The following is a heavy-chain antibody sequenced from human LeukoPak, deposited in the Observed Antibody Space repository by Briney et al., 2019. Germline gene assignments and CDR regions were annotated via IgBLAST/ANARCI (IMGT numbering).Heavy chain of an antibody. CDR2: ISYDGSNK. CDR3: AKDPIVAAGYFVYFDY. Sequence: GGSLRLSCAASGFTFSSYGMHWVRQAPGKGLEWVAVISYDGSNKYYADSVKGRFTISRDNSKNTLYLQMNSLRAEDTAVYYCAKDPIVAAGYFVYFDYWGQGTLVTVSS. V-gene: IGHV3-30*18. J-gene: IGHJ4*02. D-gene: IGHD6-13*01. CDR1: GFTFSSYG.